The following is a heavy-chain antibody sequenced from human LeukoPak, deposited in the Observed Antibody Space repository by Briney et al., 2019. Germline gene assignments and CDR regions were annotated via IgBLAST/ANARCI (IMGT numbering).Heavy chain of an antibody. D-gene: IGHD2-2*01. CDR1: GGSISSYY. CDR2: IYYSGST. Sequence: SETLSLTCTVSGGSISSYYWSWIRQPPGKGLEWIGYIYYSGSTNYNPSLKSRVTISVDTSKNQFSLKLSSVTAADTAVYYCARLCSSTSCYGSFDYWGQGTLVTVSS. CDR3: ARLCSSTSCYGSFDY. J-gene: IGHJ4*02. V-gene: IGHV4-59*01.